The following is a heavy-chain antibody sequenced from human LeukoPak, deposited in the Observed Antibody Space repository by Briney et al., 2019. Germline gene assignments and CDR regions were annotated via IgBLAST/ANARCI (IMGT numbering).Heavy chain of an antibody. CDR1: GGSINSFF. CDR3: ARGRFGPNYMDV. D-gene: IGHD3-16*01. CDR2: TYYSGRT. Sequence: SENLSFTCTVSGGSINSFFWIWIRQPPGQGLEWIVYTYYSGRTNYNPSLKSRVNILVDTSKKSFSVKLSSVTAADTAVYYCARGRFGPNYMDVWGKGTTVTVSS. J-gene: IGHJ6*03. V-gene: IGHV4-59*01.